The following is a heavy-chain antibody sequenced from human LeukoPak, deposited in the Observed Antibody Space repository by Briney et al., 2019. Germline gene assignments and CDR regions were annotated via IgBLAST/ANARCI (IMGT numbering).Heavy chain of an antibody. V-gene: IGHV3-23*01. CDR3: ASRRGSLYGGQY. Sequence: GRSLRLSCAASGFTFSSYSMSWVRQAPGEGLEWVSSIIGSGGSTYYADSVKGRFTISRDNCKNTLYLQMNSLRAEDTAVYYCASRRGSLYGGQYWGQGTLVTVSS. D-gene: IGHD4-23*01. CDR1: GFTFSSYS. J-gene: IGHJ4*02. CDR2: IIGSGGST.